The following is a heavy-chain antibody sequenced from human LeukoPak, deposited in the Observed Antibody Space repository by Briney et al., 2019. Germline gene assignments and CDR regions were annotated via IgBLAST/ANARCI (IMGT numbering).Heavy chain of an antibody. CDR3: ARDLRYYGSGDPFDY. Sequence: ASAKVSCKAPGYTFTSYGISWVRQAPGQGLEWMGWISAYNGNTNYAQKLQGRVTMTTDTSTSTAYMELRSLRSDDTAVYYCARDLRYYGSGDPFDYWGQGTLVTVSS. J-gene: IGHJ4*02. D-gene: IGHD3-10*01. CDR2: ISAYNGNT. V-gene: IGHV1-18*01. CDR1: GYTFTSYG.